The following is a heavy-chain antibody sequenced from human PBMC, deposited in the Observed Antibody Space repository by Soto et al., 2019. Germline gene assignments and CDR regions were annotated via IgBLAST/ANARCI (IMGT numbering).Heavy chain of an antibody. D-gene: IGHD5-12*01. J-gene: IGHJ6*03. CDR2: INAGNGNT. CDR3: ARDKGSGYDWNYYYYMDV. CDR1: GYTFTSYA. Sequence: GASVKVSCKASGYTFTSYAMHWVRQAPGQRLEWMGWINAGNGNTKYSQKFQGRVTITRDTSASTAYMELSSLRSEDTAVYYSARDKGSGYDWNYYYYMDVWGKGTTVTVSS. V-gene: IGHV1-3*01.